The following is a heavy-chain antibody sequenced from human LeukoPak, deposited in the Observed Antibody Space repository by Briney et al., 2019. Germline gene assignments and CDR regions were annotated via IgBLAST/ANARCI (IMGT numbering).Heavy chain of an antibody. Sequence: GASVKVSCKASGYTFTSYGISWVRRAPGQGLEWMGWISAYNGNTNYAQKLQGRVTMTTDTSTSTAYMELRSLRSDDTAVYYCARGIYCSSTSCYTHSYYYYGMDVWGQGTTVTVSS. D-gene: IGHD2-2*02. CDR1: GYTFTSYG. CDR2: ISAYNGNT. V-gene: IGHV1-18*01. J-gene: IGHJ6*02. CDR3: ARGIYCSSTSCYTHSYYYYGMDV.